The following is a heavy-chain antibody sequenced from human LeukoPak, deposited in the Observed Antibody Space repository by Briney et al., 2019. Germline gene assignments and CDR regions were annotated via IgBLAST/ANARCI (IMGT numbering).Heavy chain of an antibody. CDR2: INTDNGNT. J-gene: IGHJ4*02. Sequence: GASVKVSCKASGYTFNQYAIHWVRQAPGQGLEWMGWINTDNGNTKYSQRFQGRVTVTRDTSASTGYMELSSLRSEDTAVYYCARGWTGIYSFDCWGQGTLVTVSS. V-gene: IGHV1-3*04. CDR3: ARGWTGIYSFDC. CDR1: GYTFNQYA. D-gene: IGHD3/OR15-3a*01.